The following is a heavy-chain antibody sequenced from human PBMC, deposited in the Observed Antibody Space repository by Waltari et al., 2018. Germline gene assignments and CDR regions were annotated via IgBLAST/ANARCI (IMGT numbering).Heavy chain of an antibody. CDR2: MYHSGST. CDR1: GYSVSSANY. D-gene: IGHD4-4*01. J-gene: IGHJ3*02. CDR3: ARDYSNYEAFDM. Sequence: QVQLQESGPGLVKPSETLSLTCDVSGYSVSSANYWGWIRQPPGKGLEWIGSMYHSGSTYYSPSLKSRVTISADTSKNQFSLKLNSVTAADTAVYYCARDYSNYEAFDMWGQGTMVTVSS. V-gene: IGHV4-38-2*01.